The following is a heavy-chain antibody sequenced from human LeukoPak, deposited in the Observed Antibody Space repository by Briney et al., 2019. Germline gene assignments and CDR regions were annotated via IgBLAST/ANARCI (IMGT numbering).Heavy chain of an antibody. V-gene: IGHV3-7*01. D-gene: IGHD3-10*01. CDR2: IREDGNEK. CDR1: GFTFCSYW. J-gene: IGHJ4*02. CDR3: ARDLAGHYYGSGSSFDH. Sequence: GGSLRLSCAASGFTFCSYWMSWVRQAPGKGLEWVANIREDGNEKYYADSVKGQFTISRDNAKNSLFLQMDSLRAEDTAVYYCARDLAGHYYGSGSSFDHWGQGTLVTVSS.